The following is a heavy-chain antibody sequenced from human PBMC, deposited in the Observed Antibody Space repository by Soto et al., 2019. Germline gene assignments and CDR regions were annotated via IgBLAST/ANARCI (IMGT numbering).Heavy chain of an antibody. CDR2: INSDSSHT. CDR1: VFTFSTYC. V-gene: IGHV3-74*01. J-gene: IGHJ5*02. Sequence: RLSCAASVFTFSTYCTHGIRQVPWEGLECVSRINSDSSHTYYADSVKGRFTISRDNAKNTLHLEMNSLRAEDTAVYYCVRDGHCITTSCYGDWFDPWGQGTLVTVPQ. CDR3: VRDGHCITTSCYGDWFDP. D-gene: IGHD2-2*01.